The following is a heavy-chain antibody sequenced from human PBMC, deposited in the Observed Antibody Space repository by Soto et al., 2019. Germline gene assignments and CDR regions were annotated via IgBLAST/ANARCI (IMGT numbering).Heavy chain of an antibody. CDR1: GFTFDDYA. CDR3: AKDSVAAVAGIWAY. Sequence: PGGSLRLSCAASGFTFDDYAMHWVRQAPGKGLEWVSGISWNSGSIGYADSVKGRFTISRDNAKNSLYLQMNSLRAEDTALYYCAKDSVAAVAGIWAYWGQGTLVTVSS. J-gene: IGHJ4*02. V-gene: IGHV3-9*01. CDR2: ISWNSGSI. D-gene: IGHD6-19*01.